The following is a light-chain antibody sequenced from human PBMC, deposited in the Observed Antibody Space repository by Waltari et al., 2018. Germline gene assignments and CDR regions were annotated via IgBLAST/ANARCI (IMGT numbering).Light chain of an antibody. Sequence: QPHPTHSASLSGSTGQSINISCTGTSSDVGAHNYVPWYQQYSVKAPKLLIYDVNKRPSGVSNRFSGSKSGNTASLTISGLQVADEADYYCSAYRGSSTWVFGGGTRLTVL. J-gene: IGLJ3*02. CDR3: SAYRGSSTWV. V-gene: IGLV2-14*01. CDR2: DVN. CDR1: SSDVGAHNY.